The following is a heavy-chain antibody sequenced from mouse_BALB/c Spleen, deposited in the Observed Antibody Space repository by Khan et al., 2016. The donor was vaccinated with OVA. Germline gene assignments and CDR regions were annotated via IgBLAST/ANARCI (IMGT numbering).Heavy chain of an antibody. CDR3: ARSNYDGSSLYAMDY. J-gene: IGHJ4*01. CDR1: GYTFTSYW. Sequence: DLVKPGASVKLSCKASGYTFTSYWINWIKQRPGQGLEWIGRIGPGSGSTSYNEMFTGKATLNVDTTSSTAYIQLSSLSSEDSAVYFCARSNYDGSSLYAMDYWGQGTSVTVSA. V-gene: IGHV1S41*01. CDR2: IGPGSGST. D-gene: IGHD1-1*01.